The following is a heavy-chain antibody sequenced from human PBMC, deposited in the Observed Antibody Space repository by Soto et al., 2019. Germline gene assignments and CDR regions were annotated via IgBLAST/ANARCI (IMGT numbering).Heavy chain of an antibody. D-gene: IGHD2-2*01. Sequence: SETLSLTCTVSVGSITNYYWNWLRQPPGKGLEWIGYIYSSGTTDYNPSLKSRVTMLVDTSKNQFSLRLSSVTAADTAVYYCARDLGGYPDYWGQGTLVTVSS. V-gene: IGHV4-59*01. CDR1: VGSITNYY. CDR2: IYSSGTT. J-gene: IGHJ4*02. CDR3: ARDLGGYPDY.